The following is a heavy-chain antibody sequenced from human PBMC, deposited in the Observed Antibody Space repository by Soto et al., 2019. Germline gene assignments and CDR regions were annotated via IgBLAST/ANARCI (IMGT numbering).Heavy chain of an antibody. CDR3: AKDWSYNESTGYLDY. J-gene: IGHJ4*02. V-gene: IGHV3-30*18. Sequence: PGGSLRLSCAASGFIFSGYGMHWVRQAPGKGLEWVAVISYDGSDKYYTDSVKGRFTISRDNSKNKLYLQMNSLRVEDTAVYYCAKDWSYNESTGYLDYWGQGTRVTVSS. CDR1: GFIFSGYG. CDR2: ISYDGSDK. D-gene: IGHD2-8*02.